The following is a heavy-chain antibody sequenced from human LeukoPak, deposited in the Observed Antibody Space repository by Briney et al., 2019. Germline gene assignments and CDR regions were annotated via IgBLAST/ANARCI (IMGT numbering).Heavy chain of an antibody. CDR1: GFTFSSDA. V-gene: IGHV3-23*01. CDR2: ISGSGGSK. D-gene: IGHD3-16*01. J-gene: IGHJ4*02. CDR3: AKDLPQYDSVSTDFNY. Sequence: VGSLRLSCAASGFTFSSDAISWVRQAPGKGLEWFSAISGSGGSKYYADSVKGRFTISRDNSKKTMYLHMNSLRAEDTAVYYCAKDLPQYDSVSTDFNYWGQGTLVTVSS.